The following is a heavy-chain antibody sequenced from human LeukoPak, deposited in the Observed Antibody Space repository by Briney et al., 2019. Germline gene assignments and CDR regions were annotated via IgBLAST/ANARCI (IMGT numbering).Heavy chain of an antibody. CDR1: GFTSITND. D-gene: IGHD2-2*02. J-gene: IGHJ4*02. Sequence: GASVKVSCKASGFTSITNDINWVRQATGQGLEWMGWVNFDSGNTGFAQKFQGRLTMTRDTSTSTAYMELSSLRPEDTAVYYCARGSYDCARASCYSYWGQGTLVTVSS. CDR2: VNFDSGNT. V-gene: IGHV1-8*01. CDR3: ARGSYDCARASCYSY.